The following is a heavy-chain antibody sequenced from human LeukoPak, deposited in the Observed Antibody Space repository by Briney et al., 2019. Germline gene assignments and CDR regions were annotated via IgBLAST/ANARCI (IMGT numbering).Heavy chain of an antibody. CDR3: ARDVGSGVDY. V-gene: IGHV5-51*01. Sequence: ESLKISCKGSGYSFTTYWIGWVRQMPWKSLVWMGGIYPGDSDTRYSPSFQVQVTISADKSISTAYLQWNSLKASDTAMYYCARDVGSGVDYWGQGTLVTVSS. D-gene: IGHD3-10*01. CDR2: IYPGDSDT. CDR1: GYSFTTYW. J-gene: IGHJ4*02.